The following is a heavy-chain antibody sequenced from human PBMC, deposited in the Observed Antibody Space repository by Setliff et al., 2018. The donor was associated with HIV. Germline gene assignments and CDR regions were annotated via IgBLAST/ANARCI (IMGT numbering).Heavy chain of an antibody. CDR3: ARTTIVSTWFDS. V-gene: IGHV5-51*01. CDR2: IYPGDSET. D-gene: IGHD5-12*01. Sequence: GESLKISCRGSGYSFTTYWIAWVRQMPGKGLEWGGTIYPGDSETTYSPSLQGQITISVDKSISAAYLQLSSLKASDSAIYFCARTTIVSTWFDSWGQGTLVTVSS. J-gene: IGHJ5*01. CDR1: GYSFTTYW.